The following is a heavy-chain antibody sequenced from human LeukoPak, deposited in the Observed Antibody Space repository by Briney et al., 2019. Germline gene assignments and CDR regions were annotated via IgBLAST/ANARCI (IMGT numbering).Heavy chain of an antibody. CDR1: GFTFSSYS. V-gene: IGHV3-21*01. J-gene: IGHJ4*02. D-gene: IGHD5-18*01. CDR3: ARAQRGYSYGFLFDY. CDR2: ISSSSSYI. Sequence: GGSLRLSCAASGFTFSSYSMNWVRQAPGKGLEWVSSISSSSSYIYYADSVKGRFTISRDNAKNSLYLQMNSLRAEDTAVYYCARAQRGYSYGFLFDYWGQGTLVTVSS.